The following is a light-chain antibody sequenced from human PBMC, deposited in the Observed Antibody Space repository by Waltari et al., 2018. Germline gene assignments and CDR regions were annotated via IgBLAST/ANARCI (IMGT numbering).Light chain of an antibody. CDR1: QSLLHSPVYNY. J-gene: IGKJ2*01. CDR2: LGS. CDR3: MQALQTPNT. V-gene: IGKV2-28*01. Sequence: EMVMNQSLLSLPVSPGAQGSIACRSSQSLLHSPVYNYLAWYLQKPGQSPQLLIYLGSNRASVVPDRFSGSGSGTAFPLKISRVEAEDVGVYYCMQALQTPNTFGQGTKLEIK.